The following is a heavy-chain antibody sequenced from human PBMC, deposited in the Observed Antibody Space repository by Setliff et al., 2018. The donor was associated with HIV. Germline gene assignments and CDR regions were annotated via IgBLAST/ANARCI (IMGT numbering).Heavy chain of an antibody. V-gene: IGHV4-39*01. CDR1: GGSASNSRYY. D-gene: IGHD2-21*02. CDR3: ARGEACGGGCHYAFEL. Sequence: PSETLSLTCTVSGGSASNSRYYWAWIRQPPGKGLEYIGSIHYNERTYYNPSLKSRVAISIDTSKNQFSLKLNSVTAADTAVYYCARGEACGGGCHYAFELWGRGTMVTVSS. J-gene: IGHJ3*01. CDR2: IHYNERT.